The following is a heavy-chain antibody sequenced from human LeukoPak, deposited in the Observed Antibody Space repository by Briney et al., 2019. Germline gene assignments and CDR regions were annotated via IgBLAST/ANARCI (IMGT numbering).Heavy chain of an antibody. CDR1: GYSISSGYY. D-gene: IGHD2-15*01. V-gene: IGHV4-38-2*02. J-gene: IGHJ6*03. CDR2: IYHSGST. Sequence: PSETLSLTCTVSGYSISSGYYWGWIRQPPGKGLEWIGSIYHSGSTYYNPSLKSRVTISVDTSKNQFSLKLSSVTAADTAVYYCATARCSGGSCYPLYYYYMDVWGKGTTVTVSS. CDR3: ATARCSGGSCYPLYYYYMDV.